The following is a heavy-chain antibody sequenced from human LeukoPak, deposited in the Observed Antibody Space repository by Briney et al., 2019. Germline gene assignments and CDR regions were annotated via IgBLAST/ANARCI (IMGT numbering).Heavy chain of an antibody. V-gene: IGHV5-51*01. CDR1: GYSFATYW. CDR2: IYPGDFDT. J-gene: IGHJ4*02. D-gene: IGHD3-10*01. CDR3: ARRSYGSGSIEFDY. Sequence: GGSLRISCKGSGYSFATYWIAWVRQMPGKGREWMGIIYPGDFDTRYSPSFQGQVTISADKSISTAYLQWGSLQASDTAMYYCARRSYGSGSIEFDYWGQGTLVTVSS.